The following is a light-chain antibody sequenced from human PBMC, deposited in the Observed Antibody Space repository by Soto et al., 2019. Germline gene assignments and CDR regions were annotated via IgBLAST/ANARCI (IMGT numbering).Light chain of an antibody. V-gene: IGKV3-11*01. CDR1: QIVNIY. CDR3: QQRSNWRVT. CDR2: DAS. J-gene: IGKJ4*01. Sequence: EIVLTQSPATLSLSPGERSTVSCRHSQIVNIYLAWYQQKPGQAPRLLIYDASNRATGIPARFSGSGSGTDFSLTISSLEPEDIAVYYCQQRSNWRVTFGGGTKVDIK.